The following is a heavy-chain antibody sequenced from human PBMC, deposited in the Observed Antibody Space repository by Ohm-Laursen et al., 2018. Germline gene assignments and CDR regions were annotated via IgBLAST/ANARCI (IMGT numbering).Heavy chain of an antibody. CDR1: GFTFSDYY. D-gene: IGHD3-3*01. V-gene: IGHV3-11*04. CDR3: AGNYDFWSGYYTVGDYYYYGMDV. CDR2: ISSSGSII. Sequence: SLRLSCAASGFTFSDYYMSWIRQAPGKGLEWVSYISSSGSIIYYADSVKGRFTISRDNAKNSLYLQMNSLRAEDTAVYYCAGNYDFWSGYYTVGDYYYYGMDVWGQGTTVTVSS. J-gene: IGHJ6*02.